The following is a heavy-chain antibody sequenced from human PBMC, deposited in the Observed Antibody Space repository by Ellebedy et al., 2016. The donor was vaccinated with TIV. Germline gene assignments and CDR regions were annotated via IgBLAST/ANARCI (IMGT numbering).Heavy chain of an antibody. CDR1: GFTFSSYD. D-gene: IGHD2-8*01. CDR2: ISYDANNK. J-gene: IGHJ6*02. CDR3: AREGNYCTNGVCLYYYYGMDV. V-gene: IGHV3-30*03. Sequence: PGGSLRLSCAASGFTFSSYDMHRVRQAPGKGLEWVALISYDANNKYYADSVKGRFTISRDNSKNTLYLQMNTLRPEDTAVYYCAREGNYCTNGVCLYYYYGMDVWGQGTTVTVSS.